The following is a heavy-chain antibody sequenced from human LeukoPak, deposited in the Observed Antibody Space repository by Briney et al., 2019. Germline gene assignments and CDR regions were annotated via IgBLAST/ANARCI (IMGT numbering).Heavy chain of an antibody. CDR1: GGSISSYY. Sequence: SETLSLTCTVSGGSISSYYWSWIRQPPGKGLEWIGYIYYSGSTNYNPSLKSRVTISVDTSKNQFSLKLSSVTAADTAVYYCARSRWLQLLELDYWGQGTLVTVSS. CDR2: IYYSGST. D-gene: IGHD5-24*01. J-gene: IGHJ4*02. CDR3: ARSRWLQLLELDY. V-gene: IGHV4-59*01.